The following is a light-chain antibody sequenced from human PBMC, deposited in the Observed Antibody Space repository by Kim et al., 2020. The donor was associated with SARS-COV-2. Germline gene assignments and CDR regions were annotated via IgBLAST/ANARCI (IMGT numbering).Light chain of an antibody. CDR1: QSISIW. CDR3: QHYNNYPWT. CDR2: DAS. J-gene: IGKJ1*01. V-gene: IGKV1-5*01. Sequence: ASVGDRVTITCRASQSISIWLAWYQQKPGEAPKVLIFDASSLQSGVPSRFSGSGSGTEFTLTISSLQPDDFATYYCQHYNNYPWTFGQGTKVEIK.